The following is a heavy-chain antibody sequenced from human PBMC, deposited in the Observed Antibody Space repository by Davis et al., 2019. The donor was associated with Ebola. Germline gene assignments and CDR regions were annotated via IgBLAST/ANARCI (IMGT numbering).Heavy chain of an antibody. CDR3: ARGSPFGWFDP. J-gene: IGHJ5*02. CDR1: GYTFSRYD. CDR2: VSAYSGNT. D-gene: IGHD3-10*01. V-gene: IGHV1-18*01. Sequence: ASVKVSCKASGYTFSRYDINWVRQATGQGPEWMGWVSAYSGNTEYAQKLQGRVTMTTDTSTSTAYMELRSLTSDDTAVYYCARGSPFGWFDPWGQGTLVTVSS.